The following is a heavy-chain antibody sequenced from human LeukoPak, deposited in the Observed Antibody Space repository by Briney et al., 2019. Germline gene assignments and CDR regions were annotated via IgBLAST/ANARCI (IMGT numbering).Heavy chain of an antibody. Sequence: SETLSLTCGVSGGSITNTNYWTWVRQPPGKGLEWIGEVNLQGSTNYNPSLMGRVAISVGTAETPISLQLTSVTAADTAVYYCAREGGPYRPLDYSGQGTLVTVSS. V-gene: IGHV4-4*02. CDR3: AREGGPYRPLDY. CDR1: GGSITNTNY. CDR2: VNLQGST. J-gene: IGHJ4*02.